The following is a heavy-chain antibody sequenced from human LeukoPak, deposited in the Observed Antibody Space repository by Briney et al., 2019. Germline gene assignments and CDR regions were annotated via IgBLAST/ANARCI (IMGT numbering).Heavy chain of an antibody. CDR3: ERGGDIVVVPAAQFDY. CDR2: MNPNSGNT. V-gene: IGHV1-8*01. Sequence: ASLTVSCMDSGYTFTIYDINWVRQATGQGLEWRGWMNPNSGNTGYAQKFQGRVTMSRNTSISTAYIELSSMRSEDTAVYYCERGGDIVVVPAAQFDYWGQGTLVTVTS. CDR1: GYTFTIYD. D-gene: IGHD2-2*01. J-gene: IGHJ4*02.